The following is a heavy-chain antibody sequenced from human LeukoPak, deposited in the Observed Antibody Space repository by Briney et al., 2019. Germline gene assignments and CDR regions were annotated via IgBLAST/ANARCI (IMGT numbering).Heavy chain of an antibody. V-gene: IGHV4-39*07. J-gene: IGHJ4*02. D-gene: IGHD5-18*01. CDR3: ARGGYSYGYYFDY. CDR2: IYYSGST. CDR1: GGSISSSSYY. Sequence: SETLSLTCTVSGGSISSSSYYWGLIRQPPGKGLEWIGSIYYSGSTYYNPSLKSRVTISVDTSKNQFSLKLSSVTAADTAVYYCARGGYSYGYYFDYWGQGTLVTVSS.